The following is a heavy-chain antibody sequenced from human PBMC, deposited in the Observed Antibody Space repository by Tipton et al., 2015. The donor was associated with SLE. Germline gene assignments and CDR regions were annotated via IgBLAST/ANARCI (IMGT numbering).Heavy chain of an antibody. J-gene: IGHJ2*01. V-gene: IGHV4-4*07. CDR3: AREFLNPVTTVHYYFDL. CDR2: IYTNENT. Sequence: TLSLTCTVSGGSLTNYYWSWIRQPAGGGLEWIGRIYTNENTNYNPSLKSRVTMSVDTSKNHFSLKLISVTAADTAVYYCAREFLNPVTTVHYYFDLWGRGTLVTVSS. D-gene: IGHD4-11*01. CDR1: GGSLTNYY.